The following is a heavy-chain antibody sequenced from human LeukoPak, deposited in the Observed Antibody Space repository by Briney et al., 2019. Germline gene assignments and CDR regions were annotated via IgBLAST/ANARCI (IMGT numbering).Heavy chain of an antibody. CDR3: ARVGSSWPHYYFDS. CDR2: IYYSGST. D-gene: IGHD6-13*01. CDR1: GGSISSGSYY. V-gene: IGHV4-61*01. Sequence: SETLSLTCTVSGGSISSGSYYWSWIRQPPGKGLEWIGYIYYSGSTNYNPSLKSRVTISVDTSKNQFSLKLSSVTAADTAVYYCARVGSSWPHYYFDSGGRGTLVTVSS. J-gene: IGHJ4*02.